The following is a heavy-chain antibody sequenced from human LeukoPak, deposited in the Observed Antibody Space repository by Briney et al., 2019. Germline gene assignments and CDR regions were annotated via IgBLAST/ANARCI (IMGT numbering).Heavy chain of an antibody. CDR3: ARDLKRVPAAMTSYYYYMDV. J-gene: IGHJ6*03. Sequence: ASVKVSFKASGGTFSSYAISWVRQAPGQGLEWMGRIIPIFGTANYAQKFQGRVTITTDESTSTAYMELSSLRSEDTAVYYCARDLKRVPAAMTSYYYYMDVWGKGTTVTVSS. D-gene: IGHD2-2*01. CDR2: IIPIFGTA. CDR1: GGTFSSYA. V-gene: IGHV1-69*05.